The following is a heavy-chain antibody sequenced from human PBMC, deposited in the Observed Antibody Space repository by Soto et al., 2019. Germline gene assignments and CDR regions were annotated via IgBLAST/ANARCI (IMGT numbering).Heavy chain of an antibody. CDR1: GGSFSGYY. V-gene: IGHV4-34*01. Sequence: QVQLQQWGAGLLKPSETLSLTCAVYGGSFSGYYWSWIRQPPGKGLEWIGEINHSGSTNYNPSLKSRVTISVDTSKNQFSLKLSSVTAADTAVYYCARYASYYYDSSGRYPDYWGQGTLVTVSS. CDR3: ARYASYYYDSSGRYPDY. CDR2: INHSGST. J-gene: IGHJ4*02. D-gene: IGHD3-22*01.